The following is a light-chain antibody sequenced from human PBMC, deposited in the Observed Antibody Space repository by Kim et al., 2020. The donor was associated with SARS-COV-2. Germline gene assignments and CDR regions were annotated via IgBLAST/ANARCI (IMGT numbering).Light chain of an antibody. CDR2: DVT. CDR3: SSYRSPTTWV. J-gene: IGLJ3*02. V-gene: IGLV2-14*01. CDR1: SSDVGGYNY. Sequence: QSVLTQPASVSGTPGQSITISCIGTSSDVGGYNYVSWYQQYPGRAPQLMIYDVTERPSGVSNRFSGSKSGDTASLTISGLQAEDEAHYFCSSYRSPTTWVFGGGTQLTVL.